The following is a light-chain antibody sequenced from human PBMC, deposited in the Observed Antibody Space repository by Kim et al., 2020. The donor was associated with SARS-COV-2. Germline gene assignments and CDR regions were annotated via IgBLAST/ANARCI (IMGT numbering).Light chain of an antibody. CDR1: QDINTN. V-gene: IGKV1-17*03. CDR2: GAS. Sequence: ASVGDRVTITWRASQDINTNLAWCQQKPGKVPKRLIYGASSLHSGVPPRFSGSGSGTEFTLTISSLQSEDFATYYCLQHNSYPWTFGQGTKVDIK. J-gene: IGKJ1*01. CDR3: LQHNSYPWT.